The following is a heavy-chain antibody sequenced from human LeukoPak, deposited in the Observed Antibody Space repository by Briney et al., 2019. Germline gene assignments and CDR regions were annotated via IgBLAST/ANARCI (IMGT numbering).Heavy chain of an antibody. D-gene: IGHD6-13*01. J-gene: IGHJ5*02. CDR2: IEYSGET. V-gene: IGHV4-34*01. CDR1: GGSFSGFY. Sequence: PSETLSLTCAVYGGSFSGFYWAWIRQPPEKGLEYIGNIEYSGETFYDPSLKSRVTISGDPSKNQFSLKLSSVTAADMAVYYCARGKIRADWLDPWGQGTLVTVSS. CDR3: ARGKIRADWLDP.